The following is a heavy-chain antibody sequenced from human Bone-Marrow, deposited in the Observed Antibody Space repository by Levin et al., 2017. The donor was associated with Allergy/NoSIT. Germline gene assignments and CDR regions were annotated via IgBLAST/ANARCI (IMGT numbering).Heavy chain of an antibody. Sequence: SETLSLTCAVYGGSFSGYYWSWVRETPGKGLEWLGDINHSGSANYNPSLKSRISISLDTSENQFSLKLRSLAAGDSGLYYCARGLLVRGAINSRRSYYYSAMDVWGQGTTVTVSS. CDR3: ARGLLVRGAINSRRSYYYSAMDV. D-gene: IGHD3-10*01. J-gene: IGHJ6*02. CDR2: INHSGSA. V-gene: IGHV4-34*01. CDR1: GGSFSGYY.